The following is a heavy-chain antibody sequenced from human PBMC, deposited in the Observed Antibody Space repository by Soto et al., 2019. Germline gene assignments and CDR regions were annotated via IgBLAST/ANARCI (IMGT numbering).Heavy chain of an antibody. J-gene: IGHJ6*02. V-gene: IGHV4-39*01. Sequence: PSETLSLTCTVSGGSIGSSSYYWGWIRQPPGKGLEWIGSIYYSGSTYYNPSLKSRVTISVDTSKNQFSLKLSSVTAADTAVYYCASDLRQWPHYYGMDVWGQGTTVTVS. D-gene: IGHD6-19*01. CDR1: GGSIGSSSYY. CDR2: IYYSGST. CDR3: ASDLRQWPHYYGMDV.